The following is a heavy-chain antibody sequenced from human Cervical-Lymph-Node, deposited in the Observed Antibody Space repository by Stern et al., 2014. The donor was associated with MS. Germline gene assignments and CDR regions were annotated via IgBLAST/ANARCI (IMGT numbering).Heavy chain of an antibody. V-gene: IGHV5-51*01. Sequence: VQLVQSGAEVKKPGESLTISCKGFGYSFNIYWIAWVRQRPGKGLEWMGLIYPDDSDSGYSPSFQGQVTFSVDKSISTAYLQWSSLKPSDTATYFCARRGMDVWGQGTSVTVSS. CDR1: GYSFNIYW. CDR3: ARRGMDV. J-gene: IGHJ6*02. CDR2: IYPDDSDS.